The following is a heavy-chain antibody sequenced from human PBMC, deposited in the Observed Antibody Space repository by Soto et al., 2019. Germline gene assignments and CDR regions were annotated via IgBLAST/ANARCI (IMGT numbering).Heavy chain of an antibody. CDR3: ARGSYGDYVGYYYYYGMDV. V-gene: IGHV4-31*03. Sequence: QVQLQESGPGLVKPSQTLSLTCTVSGGSISSGGYYWSWIGQHPGKGLELIGYIYYSGSTYYNPSLKRRVTISVDTSKNQFSLKLSSVTAADTAVYYCARGSYGDYVGYYYYYGMDVWGQGTTVTVSS. CDR2: IYYSGST. CDR1: GGSISSGGYY. J-gene: IGHJ6*02. D-gene: IGHD4-17*01.